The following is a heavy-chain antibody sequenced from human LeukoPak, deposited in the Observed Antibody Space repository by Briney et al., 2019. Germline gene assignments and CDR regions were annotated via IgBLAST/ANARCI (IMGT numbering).Heavy chain of an antibody. CDR1: GGSISSYY. CDR3: ARSLDSSSSGGWFDP. Sequence: PSETLSLTCTVSGGSISSYYCSWIRRPAGKGLEWIGRIYTSGSTNYNPSLKSRVTISVDKSKNQFSLKLSSVTAADTAVYYCARSLDSSSSGGWFDPWGQGTLVTVSS. V-gene: IGHV4-4*07. D-gene: IGHD6-6*01. CDR2: IYTSGST. J-gene: IGHJ5*02.